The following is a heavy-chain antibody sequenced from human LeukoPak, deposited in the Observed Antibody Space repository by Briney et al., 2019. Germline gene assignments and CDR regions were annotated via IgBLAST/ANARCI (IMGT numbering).Heavy chain of an antibody. CDR2: IKQEGSEK. Sequence: LPGRCLRLSLSAFGLSFIRDWMSSVRPAPGKGLEWVANIKQEGSEKNYVDSVKGRLTNSRANAKNSLYLQMNLLRAQATAVFYCARESCESFDIWRQGTMVTVS. D-gene: IGHD2-15*01. CDR1: GLSFIRDW. J-gene: IGHJ3*02. V-gene: IGHV3-7*01. CDR3: ARESCESFDI.